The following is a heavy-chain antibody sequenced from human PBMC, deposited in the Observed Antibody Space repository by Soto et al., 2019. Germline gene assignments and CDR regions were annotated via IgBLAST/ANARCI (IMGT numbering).Heavy chain of an antibody. V-gene: IGHV3-30-3*01. CDR2: ISFDGTKK. D-gene: IGHD4-17*01. CDR3: AREDDYGYRYINYGLDV. CDR1: GFTFNIYA. Sequence: GGSLRLSCAASGFTFNIYALHWVRQAPGKGLEWVAVISFDGTKKYYSDSVKGRFTISRDNLKNTLYLQMNNLRVEDAALYFCAREDDYGYRYINYGLDVWGEGTTVTVSS. J-gene: IGHJ6*04.